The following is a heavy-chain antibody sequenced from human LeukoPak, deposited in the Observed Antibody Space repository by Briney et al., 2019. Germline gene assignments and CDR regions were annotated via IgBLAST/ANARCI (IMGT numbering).Heavy chain of an antibody. D-gene: IGHD3-22*01. CDR3: ARSYYDSSPVGVYFQH. CDR1: GYSFTSYW. V-gene: IGHV5-51*01. J-gene: IGHJ1*01. CDR2: IYPGDSDT. Sequence: HGESLKISCKGSGYSFTSYWIGWVRQMPGKGLEWMGIIYPGDSDTRYSPSFQGQVTISADKSISTAYLQWSSLKASDTAMYYCARSYYDSSPVGVYFQHWGQGTLVTVSS.